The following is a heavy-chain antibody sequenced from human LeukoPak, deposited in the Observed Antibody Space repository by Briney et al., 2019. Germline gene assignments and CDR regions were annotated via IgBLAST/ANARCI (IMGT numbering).Heavy chain of an antibody. CDR1: TSYY. CDR2: IYPGDSDT. CDR3: ARPRDPSIAAALNAFDI. Sequence: TSYYWGWVRQPPGKGLEWMGIIYPGDSDTRYSPSFQGQVTISADKSISTAYLQWSSLKASDTAMYYCARPRDPSIAAALNAFDIWGQGTMVTVSS. J-gene: IGHJ3*02. V-gene: IGHV5-51*01. D-gene: IGHD6-13*01.